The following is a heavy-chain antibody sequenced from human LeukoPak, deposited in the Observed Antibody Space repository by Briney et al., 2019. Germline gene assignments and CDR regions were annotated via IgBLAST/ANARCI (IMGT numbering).Heavy chain of an antibody. D-gene: IGHD6-19*01. CDR1: GGSISTYY. J-gene: IGHJ4*02. Sequence: PSETLSLTCTVSGGSISTYYWSWIRQPPGQGLERIGYIYYNGATDYNPSLKSRVTISVDTSKNEFSLKLSSVTAADTALYYCARRTVTNGWFRIDYWGQGSLVIVSS. V-gene: IGHV4-59*08. CDR2: IYYNGAT. CDR3: ARRTVTNGWFRIDY.